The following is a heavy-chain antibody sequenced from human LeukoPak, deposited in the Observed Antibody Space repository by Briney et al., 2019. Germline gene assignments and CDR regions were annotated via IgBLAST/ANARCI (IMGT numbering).Heavy chain of an antibody. CDR1: GGSISSGDYY. D-gene: IGHD3-22*01. CDR3: ARVPHFATSSGYYYGGFDY. CDR2: IYYSGST. V-gene: IGHV4-30-4*01. Sequence: SETLSLTCTVSGGSISSGDYYWSWIRQPPGKGLEWIGYIYYSGSTYYNPSLKSRVTISVDTSKNQFSLKLSSVTAADTAVYYCARVPHFATSSGYYYGGFDYWGQGTLVTVSS. J-gene: IGHJ4*02.